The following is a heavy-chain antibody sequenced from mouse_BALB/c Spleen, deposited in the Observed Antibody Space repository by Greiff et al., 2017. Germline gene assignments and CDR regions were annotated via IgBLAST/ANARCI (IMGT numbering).Heavy chain of an antibody. CDR3: ASRYYGSTLYYAMDY. CDR2: IDPANGNT. CDR1: GFNIKDSY. D-gene: IGHD1-1*01. Sequence: VQLQQSGAELVKPGASVKLSCTASGFNIKDSYMHWVKQRPEQGLEWIGRIDPANGNTKYDPKFQGKATITADTSSNTAYLQLSSLTSEDTAVYYCASRYYGSTLYYAMDYWGQGTSVTVSS. J-gene: IGHJ4*01. V-gene: IGHV14-3*02.